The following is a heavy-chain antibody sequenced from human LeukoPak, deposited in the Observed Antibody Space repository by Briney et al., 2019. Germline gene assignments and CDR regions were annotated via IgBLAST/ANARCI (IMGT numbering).Heavy chain of an antibody. CDR2: IKSKTDGGTT. CDR3: TTEPSFGGVIALFDY. CDR1: GFTFSNAW. V-gene: IGHV3-15*01. J-gene: IGHJ4*02. D-gene: IGHD3-16*02. Sequence: GGSLRLSCAASGFTFSNAWMSWVRQAPGKGLEWVGRIKSKTDGGTTDYAAPVKGRFTISRDDSKNTLYLQMNSLKTEDTAVYYCTTEPSFGGVIALFDYWGQGTLLTVSS.